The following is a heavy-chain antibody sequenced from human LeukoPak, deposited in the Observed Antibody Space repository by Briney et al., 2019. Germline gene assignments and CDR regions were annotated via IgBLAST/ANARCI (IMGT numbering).Heavy chain of an antibody. CDR1: GFTFSSYA. D-gene: IGHD3-3*01. CDR3: ARGTNWITIFGGWCDP. J-gene: IGHJ5*02. Sequence: GRSLRLSCAASGFTFSSYAMHWVRQAPGKGLEWVAVISYDGSNKYYADSVKGRFTISRDNSKNSLYLQMNSLRAEDTAVYYCARGTNWITIFGGWCDPRGQGTLVTVSS. V-gene: IGHV3-30*04. CDR2: ISYDGSNK.